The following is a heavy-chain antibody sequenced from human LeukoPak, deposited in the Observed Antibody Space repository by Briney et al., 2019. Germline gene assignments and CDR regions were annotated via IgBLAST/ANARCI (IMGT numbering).Heavy chain of an antibody. Sequence: GGSLRLSCAASGFTFSTYSMNWVRQAPGKGLEWVSSISSSSGYMYYADSVKGRFTISRDNAKNSLYLQMNSLRAEDTAVYYCAGGSLLWGAFDIWGQGTMVTVSS. CDR2: ISSSSGYM. D-gene: IGHD2-2*01. V-gene: IGHV3-21*01. CDR1: GFTFSTYS. J-gene: IGHJ3*02. CDR3: AGGSLLWGAFDI.